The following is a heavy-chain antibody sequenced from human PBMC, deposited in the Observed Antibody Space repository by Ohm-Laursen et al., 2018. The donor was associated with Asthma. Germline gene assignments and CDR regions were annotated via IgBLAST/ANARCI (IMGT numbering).Heavy chain of an antibody. Sequence: SLRLSCAASGFTFSNYNMIWVRQAPGKGLDWVSSITTGSSTIYYADSVRGRFTVSTDKVTNSLYLQINSLRPEDTAVYYCAEWGPLIYWGQGTLVTASS. D-gene: IGHD2-8*01. J-gene: IGHJ4*02. V-gene: IGHV3-48*01. CDR3: AEWGPLIY. CDR2: ITTGSSTI. CDR1: GFTFSNYN.